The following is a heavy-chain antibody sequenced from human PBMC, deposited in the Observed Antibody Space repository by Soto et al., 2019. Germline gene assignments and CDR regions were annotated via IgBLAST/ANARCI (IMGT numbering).Heavy chain of an antibody. CDR3: AVTVVVAATVGY. CDR1: GFTFSTFA. Sequence: GGSLRLSCAASGFTFSTFAMSWVRQAPGKGLEWVSDISASGGATYFADSVKGRFTISRDNFRNTLYLQMNGLRAEDTALYYCAVTVVVAATVGYWGQGTLVTVS. CDR2: ISASGGAT. V-gene: IGHV3-23*01. J-gene: IGHJ4*02. D-gene: IGHD2-15*01.